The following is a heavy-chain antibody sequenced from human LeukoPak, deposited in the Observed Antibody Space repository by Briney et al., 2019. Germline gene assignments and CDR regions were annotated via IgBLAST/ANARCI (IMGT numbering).Heavy chain of an antibody. D-gene: IGHD4-17*01. V-gene: IGHV3-20*01. CDR3: ARAIHYGDYLLGMDV. CDR1: GFTFDDYG. J-gene: IGHJ6*02. CDR2: INWNGGST. Sequence: GSLRLSCAASGFTFDDYGMSWVRQAPGKGLEWVSGINWNGGSTGYADSVKGRFTISGDNAKNSLYLQMNSLRAEDTALYHCARAIHYGDYLLGMDVWGQGTTVTVSS.